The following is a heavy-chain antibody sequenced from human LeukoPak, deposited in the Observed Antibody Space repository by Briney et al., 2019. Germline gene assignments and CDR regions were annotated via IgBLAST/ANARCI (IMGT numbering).Heavy chain of an antibody. CDR2: ISAYNGNT. CDR1: GYTFTSYG. J-gene: IGHJ6*02. V-gene: IGHV1-18*01. D-gene: IGHD3-3*01. CDR3: ARDLSITIFGVVSDYYGMDV. Sequence: ASVKVSCKASGYTFTSYGISWARQAPGQGLEWMGWISAYNGNTNYAQKLQGRVTMTTDTSTSTAYMELRSLRSDDTAVYYCARDLSITIFGVVSDYYGMDVWGQGTTVTVSS.